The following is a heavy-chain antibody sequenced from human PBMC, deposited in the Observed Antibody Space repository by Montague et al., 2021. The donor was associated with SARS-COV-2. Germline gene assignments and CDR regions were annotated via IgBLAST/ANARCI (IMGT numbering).Heavy chain of an antibody. Sequence: SETLSLTCTVSGGSISSYNWTWSRQPQGKGLESMCYSYHNGSTKXNPSLKIRVTISVYTSKNQFSLTLSSGSVADTAAYDCARAGGNSAAYDNYTLDVWGRGTTVTVFS. CDR2: SYHNGST. D-gene: IGHD4-23*01. CDR1: GGSISSYN. J-gene: IGHJ6*02. CDR3: ARAGGNSAAYDNYTLDV. V-gene: IGHV4-59*01.